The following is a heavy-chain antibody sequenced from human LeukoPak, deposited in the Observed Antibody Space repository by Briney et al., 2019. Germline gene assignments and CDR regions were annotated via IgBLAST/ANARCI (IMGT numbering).Heavy chain of an antibody. J-gene: IGHJ6*03. CDR3: ARAPALIAAAANYYMDV. V-gene: IGHV4-34*01. CDR1: GGSFSGYY. Sequence: SETLSLTCAVYGGSFSGYYWSWIRQPPGKGEEWIGENNHSGSTNYNPSLKSRVTISVDTSKNQFSLKLSSVTAADTAVYYCARAPALIAAAANYYMDVWGKGTTVTVSS. CDR2: NNHSGST. D-gene: IGHD6-13*01.